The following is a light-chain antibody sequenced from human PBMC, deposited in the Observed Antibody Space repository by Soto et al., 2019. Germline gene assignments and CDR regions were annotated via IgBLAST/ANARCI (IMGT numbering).Light chain of an antibody. CDR3: ISYTSDDVRYV. CDR2: EVR. Sequence: QSALTQPASVSGTPGQSITISCTGSNSDVGIYDFVSWYQHHPGRAPKLIVSEVRHRPSGVSSRFSGSKPGNTASLTISGLKAEDEADYYCISYTSDDVRYVFGTGTKVTVL. CDR1: NSDVGIYDF. J-gene: IGLJ1*01. V-gene: IGLV2-14*01.